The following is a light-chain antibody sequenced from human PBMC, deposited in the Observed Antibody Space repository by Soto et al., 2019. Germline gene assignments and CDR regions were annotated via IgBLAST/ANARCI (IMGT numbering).Light chain of an antibody. V-gene: IGKV2-28*01. CDR3: MQALQTPYT. J-gene: IGKJ2*01. CDR1: QSLLHRNGYNY. Sequence: DVVMTQSALSLPVTPGEPASISCRSSQSLLHRNGYNYLDWYLQKPGQSPHLLIYLGFNRASGVPDRFSGSGSGTNFTLKISRVEAEDVGIYYCMQALQTPYTFGQGTKLEI. CDR2: LGF.